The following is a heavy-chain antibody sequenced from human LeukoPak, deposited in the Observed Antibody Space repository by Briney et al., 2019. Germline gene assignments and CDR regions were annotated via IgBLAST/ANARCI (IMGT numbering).Heavy chain of an antibody. CDR3: ARDLRLVSNYYDSSGYYHGY. V-gene: IGHV1-18*01. Sequence: ASVKVSCKASGYTFTSYGISWVRQAPGQGLERMGWISAYNGNTNYAQKLQGRVTMTTDTSTSTAYMELRSLRSDDTAVYYCARDLRLVSNYYDSSGYYHGYWGQGTLVAVSS. J-gene: IGHJ4*02. CDR1: GYTFTSYG. D-gene: IGHD3-22*01. CDR2: ISAYNGNT.